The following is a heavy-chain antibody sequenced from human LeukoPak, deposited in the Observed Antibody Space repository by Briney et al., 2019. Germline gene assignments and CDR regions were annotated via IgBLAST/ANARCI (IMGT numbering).Heavy chain of an antibody. CDR3: VRDPSIAARPHWYFDL. CDR1: GGSISSYY. V-gene: IGHV4-59*01. J-gene: IGHJ2*01. CDR2: IYYSGST. D-gene: IGHD6-6*01. Sequence: SETLSLTCTVSGGSISSYYWSWIRQPPGKGLEWIGYIYYSGSTNYNPSLKSRVTISVDTSKNQFSLKLSSVTAADTAVYYCVRDPSIAARPHWYFDLWGRGTLVTVSS.